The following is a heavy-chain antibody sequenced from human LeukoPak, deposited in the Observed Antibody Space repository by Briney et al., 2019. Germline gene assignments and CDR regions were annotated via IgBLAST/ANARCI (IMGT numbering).Heavy chain of an antibody. D-gene: IGHD6-19*01. J-gene: IGHJ4*02. CDR3: AREAIAVAGRDY. Sequence: SVKVSCKASGGTFSSYAISWVRQAPGQGLEWMGRIILILGIANYAQKFQGRVTITADKSTSTAYMELSSLRSEDTAVYYCAREAIAVAGRDYWGQGTLVTVSS. V-gene: IGHV1-69*04. CDR2: IILILGIA. CDR1: GGTFSSYA.